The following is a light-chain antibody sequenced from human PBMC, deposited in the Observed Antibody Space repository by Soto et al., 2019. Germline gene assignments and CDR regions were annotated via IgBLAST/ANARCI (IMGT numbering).Light chain of an antibody. V-gene: IGLV2-14*01. CDR2: EVS. Sequence: QSVLTQPAPVSGSPGQSITISCTGTTSDVGHYNYVSWYQQHPGKAPKLMIYEVSDRPSGVSNRFSGSKSGNTASLTISGLLPDDEADYYCSSFTTRGTRVFGGGTQLTVL. CDR3: SSFTTRGTRV. CDR1: TSDVGHYNY. J-gene: IGLJ2*01.